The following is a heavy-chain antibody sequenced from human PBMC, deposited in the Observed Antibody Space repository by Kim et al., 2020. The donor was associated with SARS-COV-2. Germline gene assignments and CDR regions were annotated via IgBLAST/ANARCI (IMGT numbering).Heavy chain of an antibody. D-gene: IGHD2-8*01. V-gene: IGHV4-34*01. Sequence: LKSRVTISVDTSKNQFSLKLSSVTAADTAVYYCARNMVYGRYYYYYGMDVWGQGTTVTVSS. J-gene: IGHJ6*02. CDR3: ARNMVYGRYYYYYGMDV.